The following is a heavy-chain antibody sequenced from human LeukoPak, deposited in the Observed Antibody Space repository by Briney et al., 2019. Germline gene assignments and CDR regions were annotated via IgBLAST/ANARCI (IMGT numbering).Heavy chain of an antibody. Sequence: PGGSLRLSCAASGFSLSLYGMHCVRQAPGKGLGWVAAISNGGDSEYYSDSVKGRFTISRDNAKDTLYLQMDSLRREDTAVYFCAKDGRGRTFFGDIEYGGQGTLVAVSS. CDR2: ISNGGDSE. J-gene: IGHJ4*02. D-gene: IGHD3-10*01. V-gene: IGHV3-30*18. CDR3: AKDGRGRTFFGDIEY. CDR1: GFSLSLYG.